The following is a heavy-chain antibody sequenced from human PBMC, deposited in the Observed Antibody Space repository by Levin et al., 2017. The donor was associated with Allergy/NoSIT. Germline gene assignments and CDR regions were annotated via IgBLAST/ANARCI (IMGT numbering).Heavy chain of an antibody. V-gene: IGHV3-11*01. CDR1: GFTFSDYY. D-gene: IGHD4-17*01. CDR2: ISSSGSTI. Sequence: GGSLRLSCAASGFTFSDYYMSWIRQAPGKGLEWVSYISSSGSTIYYADSVKGRFTISRDNAKNSLYLQMNSLRAEDTAVYYCARVGVEVYGDYEDLNYYYGMDVWGQGTTVTVSS. CDR3: ARVGVEVYGDYEDLNYYYGMDV. J-gene: IGHJ6*02.